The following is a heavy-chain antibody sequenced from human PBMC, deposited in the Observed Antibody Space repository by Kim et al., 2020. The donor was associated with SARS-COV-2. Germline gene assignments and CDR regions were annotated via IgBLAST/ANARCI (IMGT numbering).Heavy chain of an antibody. J-gene: IGHJ6*02. Sequence: SETLSLTCAVYGGSLSGYHWTWIRQAPGKGLEWIGEINNSGSTNCNPSLKSRVTISLDGSKNQFSVNLRSVTAADTAVYYCARGRAGVVPSPILGIGPYFEFYAMDVWGQGTTVTVSS. V-gene: IGHV4-34*01. CDR3: ARGRAGVVPSPILGIGPYFEFYAMDV. CDR1: GGSLSGYH. D-gene: IGHD2-2*02. CDR2: INNSGST.